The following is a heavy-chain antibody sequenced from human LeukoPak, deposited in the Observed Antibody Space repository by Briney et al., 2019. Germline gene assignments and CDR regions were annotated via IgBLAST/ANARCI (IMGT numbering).Heavy chain of an antibody. J-gene: IGHJ4*02. CDR2: INPNSGGT. D-gene: IGHD6-13*01. CDR3: AKDILAAGLFFDY. V-gene: IGHV1-2*02. CDR1: GYTFTGYY. Sequence: ASVKVSCKASGYTFTGYYMHWVRQAPGQGLEWMGWINPNSGGTSYAQKFQGRVTMTRDTSISTAYMELSRLRADDTAVYYCAKDILAAGLFFDYWGQGILVTVSS.